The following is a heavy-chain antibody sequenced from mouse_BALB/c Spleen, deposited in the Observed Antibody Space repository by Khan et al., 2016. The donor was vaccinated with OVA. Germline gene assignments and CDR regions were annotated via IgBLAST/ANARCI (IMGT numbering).Heavy chain of an antibody. D-gene: IGHD1-1*02. CDR2: INPSNGGT. CDR3: TRSGDGAFAY. J-gene: IGHJ3*01. V-gene: IGHV1S81*02. CDR1: GYTFTSYY. Sequence: QIQLVQSGAELVKPGASVRLSCKASGYTFTSYYLYWVKQRPGQGLEWIGDINPSNGGTNFNEKFKTKAILTVDKSSRTAYMQLSSLTSEDSAVXDCTRSGDGAFAYWGQGTLVTVSA.